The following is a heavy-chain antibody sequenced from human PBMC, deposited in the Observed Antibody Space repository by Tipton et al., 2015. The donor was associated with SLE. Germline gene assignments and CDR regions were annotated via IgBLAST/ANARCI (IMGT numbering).Heavy chain of an antibody. Sequence: TLSLTCTLSGRSIGSGNYFWNWLRQPAGERLEWIGRISTGGDTSYNPSLKNRVTISIDVSKNQFSLKLPSVTAADTAVYYCGRGATTWRGAIYGVDVWGQGTTVTVSS. J-gene: IGHJ6*02. CDR2: ISTGGDT. CDR3: GRGATTWRGAIYGVDV. V-gene: IGHV4-61*02. D-gene: IGHD1-1*01. CDR1: GRSIGSGNYF.